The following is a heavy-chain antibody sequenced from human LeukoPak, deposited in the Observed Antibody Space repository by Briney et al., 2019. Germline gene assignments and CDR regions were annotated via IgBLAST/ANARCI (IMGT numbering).Heavy chain of an antibody. CDR1: GFTFNTYA. J-gene: IGHJ4*02. CDR3: AKDRIPDGRNSIDF. V-gene: IGHV3-23*01. CDR2: IIGNGGDI. Sequence: GGSLRLSCAASGFTFNTYAMNWVRQAPGKGLEWVSVIIGNGGDIHYAGSVRGRFTISRDNSKNTLYLQMNSLRVEDTAVYYCAKDRIPDGRNSIDFWGPGTLVTVSS. D-gene: IGHD5-24*01.